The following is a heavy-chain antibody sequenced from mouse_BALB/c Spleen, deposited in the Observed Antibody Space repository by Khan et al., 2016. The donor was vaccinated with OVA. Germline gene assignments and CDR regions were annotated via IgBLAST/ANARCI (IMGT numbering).Heavy chain of an antibody. CDR3: ARRADDGAWFAY. Sequence: VQLQESGPGLVQPSQSLSITCTVSGFSLTSYGVHWVRQSPGKGLEWLGVIWSGGTTDYNAAFISRLSISKDNSKSQVFFELNSLQANDSATYYWARRADDGAWFAYWGQGTLVTVSA. CDR2: IWSGGTT. CDR1: GFSLTSYG. D-gene: IGHD2-12*01. J-gene: IGHJ3*01. V-gene: IGHV2-2*02.